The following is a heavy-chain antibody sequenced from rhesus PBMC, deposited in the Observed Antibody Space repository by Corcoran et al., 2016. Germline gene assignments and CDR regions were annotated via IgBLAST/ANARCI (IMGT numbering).Heavy chain of an antibody. V-gene: IGHV4-127*01. CDR2: IGGSSGST. CDR1: GYSISSAYA. Sequence: QVQLQESGPGLVKPSETLSLTRAVSGYSISSAYAWSGIRKPPGKGLEWIGYIGGSSGSTNYNPSLKSRVTISKDTSKNQFSLKLSSVTAADTAVYYCARGTPGYSYTSDAFDFWGQGLRATVSS. D-gene: IGHD5-12*01. J-gene: IGHJ3*01. CDR3: ARGTPGYSYTSDAFDF.